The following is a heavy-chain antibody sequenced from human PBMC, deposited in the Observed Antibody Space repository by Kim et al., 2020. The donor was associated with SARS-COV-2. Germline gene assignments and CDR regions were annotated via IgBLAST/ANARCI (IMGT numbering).Heavy chain of an antibody. Sequence: SETLSLTCTVSGGSINSYYWSWIRQPPGKGLEWIGYIYYSGSTNYNPSLKSRVTISVDTSKNQFSLKLSSVTAADTAVYYCASAGDHPPHFDYWGQGTLVTVSS. CDR3: ASAGDHPPHFDY. D-gene: IGHD2-21*02. CDR1: GGSINSYY. J-gene: IGHJ4*02. CDR2: IYYSGST. V-gene: IGHV4-59*13.